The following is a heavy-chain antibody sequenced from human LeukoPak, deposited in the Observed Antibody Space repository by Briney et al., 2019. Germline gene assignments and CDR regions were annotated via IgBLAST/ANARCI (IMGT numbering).Heavy chain of an antibody. V-gene: IGHV3-7*01. CDR3: ARGGFLEYYPFDY. CDR2: IKQDGSEK. CDR1: GFTFSSYW. J-gene: IGHJ4*02. D-gene: IGHD3-3*01. Sequence: GGSLRLSCAASGFTFSSYWMSWVRQAPGKGLEWVANIKQDGSEKYYVDSVKGRFTISRDNAKNSLYLQMNSLRAEDTAVYYCARGGFLEYYPFDYWGQGTLVTVSS.